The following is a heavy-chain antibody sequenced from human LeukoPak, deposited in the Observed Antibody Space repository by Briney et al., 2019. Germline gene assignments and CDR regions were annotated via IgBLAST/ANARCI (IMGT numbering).Heavy chain of an antibody. V-gene: IGHV3-30*18. J-gene: IGHJ4*02. D-gene: IGHD6-19*01. CDR2: ISYDGSNK. CDR3: AKDREQWLVQGDYSDY. CDR1: GFPLNTYG. Sequence: GSLSLSCAASGFPLNTYGMHRVRQAPGKGLEWVALISYDGSNKYYADSVKGRFTISRDNSKNRLYLQTNSLRTEDTAVYYCAKDREQWLVQGDYSDYWGQGTRVTVSS.